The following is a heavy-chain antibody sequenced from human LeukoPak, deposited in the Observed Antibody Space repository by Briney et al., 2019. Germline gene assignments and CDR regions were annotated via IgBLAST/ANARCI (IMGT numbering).Heavy chain of an antibody. Sequence: ASVKVSCKASGFTFTSSAVQWVRQARGQRLEWIXWXVVGSGNTNYAQKFQERVTITRDMSTSTAYMELSSLRSEDTAVYYCAADWSLSGDCYSCLGYWGQGTLVTVSS. V-gene: IGHV1-58*01. CDR3: AADWSLSGDCYSCLGY. D-gene: IGHD2-21*02. J-gene: IGHJ4*02. CDR2: XVVGSGNT. CDR1: GFTFTSSA.